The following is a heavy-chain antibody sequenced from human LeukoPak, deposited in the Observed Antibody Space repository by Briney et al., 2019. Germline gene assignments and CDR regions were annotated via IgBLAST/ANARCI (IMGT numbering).Heavy chain of an antibody. Sequence: GGSLRLSCVASGFDFSSHAMTWVRQAPGKGLEWVSSFNDTGSSTYYADSVKGRFTISRDNSRNTLYLQMNSLRVEGTAVYYCARDDGYWQFAFWGPGTVVTVSS. CDR3: ARDDGYWQFAF. CDR2: FNDTGSST. CDR1: GFDFSSHA. J-gene: IGHJ5*01. V-gene: IGHV3-23*01. D-gene: IGHD6-25*01.